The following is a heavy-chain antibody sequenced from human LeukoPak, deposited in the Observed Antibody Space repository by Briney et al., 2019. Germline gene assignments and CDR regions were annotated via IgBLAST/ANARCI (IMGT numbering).Heavy chain of an antibody. D-gene: IGHD5-12*01. J-gene: IGHJ4*02. CDR2: IYPGDSDT. V-gene: IGHV5-51*01. CDR3: ARRGYSGYDYGLFDY. CDR1: GYSFTSYW. Sequence: GESLQISCKGSGYSFTSYWIGWVRQMPGKGLEWMGIIYPGDSDTRYSPSFQGQVTISADKSISTAYLQWSSLKASDTAMYYCARRGYSGYDYGLFDYWGQGTLVTVSS.